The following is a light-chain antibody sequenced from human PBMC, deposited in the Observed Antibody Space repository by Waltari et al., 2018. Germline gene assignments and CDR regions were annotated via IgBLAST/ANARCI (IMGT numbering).Light chain of an antibody. CDR2: SDN. CDR1: SSNIGSNS. Sequence: QSVLTQPPSASGTPGQRVTISCSGSSSNIGSNSVNWYQHLPGTAPKLLIYSDNRRPSGVPDRCSGSKSGASASLAISGLQSEDEADYYCAAWDVSLNGLVFGGGTKLTVL. J-gene: IGLJ2*01. V-gene: IGLV1-44*01. CDR3: AAWDVSLNGLV.